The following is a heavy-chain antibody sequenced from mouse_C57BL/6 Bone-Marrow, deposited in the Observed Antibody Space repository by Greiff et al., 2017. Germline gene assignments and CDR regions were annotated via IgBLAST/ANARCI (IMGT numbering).Heavy chain of an antibody. J-gene: IGHJ2*01. Sequence: EVKLMESGPGLVKPSQSLSLTCSVTGYSITSGYYWNWIRQFPGNKLEWMGYISYDGSNNYNPSLKNRISITRDTSKNQFFLKLNSVTTEDTATYYCAWADYWGQVTTLTVSS. D-gene: IGHD4-1*01. CDR2: ISYDGSN. V-gene: IGHV3-6*01. CDR3: AWADY. CDR1: GYSITSGYY.